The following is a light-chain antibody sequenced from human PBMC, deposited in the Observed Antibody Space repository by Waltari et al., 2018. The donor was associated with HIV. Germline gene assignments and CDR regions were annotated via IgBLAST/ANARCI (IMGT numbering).Light chain of an antibody. CDR2: RDT. J-gene: IGLJ2*01. Sequence: SYELTQPLSVSVALGQTARIICGGNNIGRKNVHWYQQKPGQAPVLVMYRDTNRPSGIPERFSGSNSDNTATLTISRAQAGDEADYYCQVWDSSTVVFGGGTMLTVL. CDR1: NIGRKN. CDR3: QVWDSSTVV. V-gene: IGLV3-9*01.